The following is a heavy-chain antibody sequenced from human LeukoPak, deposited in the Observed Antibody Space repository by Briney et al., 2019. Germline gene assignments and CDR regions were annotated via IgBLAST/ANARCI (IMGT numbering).Heavy chain of an antibody. CDR1: GGTFSSYA. V-gene: IGHV1-69*13. Sequence: ASVKVSCKASGGTFSSYAISWVRQAPGQGLEWMGGIIPIFGTANYAQKFQGRVTITADESTSTAYMELSSLRSEDTAVYYCARPPADFWSGSDAFDIWGQGTMVTVSS. CDR3: ARPPADFWSGSDAFDI. D-gene: IGHD3-3*01. J-gene: IGHJ3*02. CDR2: IIPIFGTA.